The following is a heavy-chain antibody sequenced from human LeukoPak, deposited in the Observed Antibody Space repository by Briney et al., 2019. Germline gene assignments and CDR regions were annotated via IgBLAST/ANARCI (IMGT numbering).Heavy chain of an antibody. V-gene: IGHV1-46*01. CDR1: GFTFSSYG. CDR2: INPSGGST. CDR3: ARDNSVEDTAWWFDP. D-gene: IGHD4-23*01. J-gene: IGHJ5*02. Sequence: KTGGSLRLSCAVSGFTFSSYGMHWVRQAPGQGLEWMGIINPSGGSTSYAQKFQGRVTMTRDMSTSTDYMELSSLRSEDTAVYYCARDNSVEDTAWWFDPWGQGTLVTVSS.